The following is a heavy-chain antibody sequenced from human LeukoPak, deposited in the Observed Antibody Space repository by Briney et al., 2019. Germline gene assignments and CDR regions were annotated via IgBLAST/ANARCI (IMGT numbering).Heavy chain of an antibody. V-gene: IGHV4-59*01. Sequence: SETLSLTCTVSGGSISSYYWSWIRQPPGKGLEWIGYIYYSGSTNYNPSLKSRVTISVDTSKNQFSLKLSSVTAADTAVYYCARDGKIGYSSSWRPYYFDYWGQGTLVTVSS. J-gene: IGHJ4*02. CDR1: GGSISSYY. CDR2: IYYSGST. CDR3: ARDGKIGYSSSWRPYYFDY. D-gene: IGHD6-13*01.